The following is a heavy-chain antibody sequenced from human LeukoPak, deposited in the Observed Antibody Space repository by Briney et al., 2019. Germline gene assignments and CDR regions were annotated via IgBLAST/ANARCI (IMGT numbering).Heavy chain of an antibody. Sequence: PGGSLRLSCAASGFTFDDYAMHWVRQAPGKGLEWVSGISWNSGSIGYADSVKGRFTISRDNAKNSLYLQMNSLRAEDTALYYCAKGGWGFDYWGQGTLVTVSS. CDR3: AKGGWGFDY. CDR1: GFTFDDYA. CDR2: ISWNSGSI. D-gene: IGHD6-19*01. J-gene: IGHJ4*02. V-gene: IGHV3-9*01.